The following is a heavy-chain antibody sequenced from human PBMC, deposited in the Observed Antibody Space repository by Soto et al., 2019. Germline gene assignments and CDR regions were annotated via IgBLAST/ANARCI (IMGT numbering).Heavy chain of an antibody. D-gene: IGHD6-19*01. CDR2: INHSGST. J-gene: IGHJ3*02. CDR1: GGSFSGYY. CDR3: ARAMAVAVAFDI. Sequence: SETLSLTCAVYGGSFSGYYWSWIRQPPGKGLEWIGEINHSGSTNYNPSLKSRVTISVDTSKNQFSLKLSSVTAADTAVYYCARAMAVAVAFDIWGQGTMVTVSS. V-gene: IGHV4-34*01.